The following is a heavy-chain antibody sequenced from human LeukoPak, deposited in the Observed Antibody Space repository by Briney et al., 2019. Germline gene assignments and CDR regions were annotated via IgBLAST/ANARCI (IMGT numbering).Heavy chain of an antibody. Sequence: GGSLRLSWAASGFTFSSYAMSWVRQAPGKGLEWVSAISGSGGSTYYADSVKGRFTISRDNSKNTLYLQMNSLRAEDTAVYYCAKDFFDYGDYNWFDPWGQGTLVTVSS. J-gene: IGHJ5*02. CDR3: AKDFFDYGDYNWFDP. V-gene: IGHV3-23*01. CDR2: ISGSGGST. D-gene: IGHD4-17*01. CDR1: GFTFSSYA.